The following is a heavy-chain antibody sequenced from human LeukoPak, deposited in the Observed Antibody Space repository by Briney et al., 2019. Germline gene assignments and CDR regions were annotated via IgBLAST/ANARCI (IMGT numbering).Heavy chain of an antibody. CDR1: GFAVSDNF. J-gene: IGHJ4*02. V-gene: IGHV3-66*02. D-gene: IGHD1-14*01. CDR2: IYSSGNT. CDR3: AGPYGTSTGSLDY. Sequence: GGSLRLPCAVSGFAVSDNFVSWVRQAPGKGLEWVSIIYSSGNTYYADSVKGRFTISRDNSQNTLYLQMNSLTPEDTAVYYCAGPYGTSTGSLDYWAREPWSPSPQ.